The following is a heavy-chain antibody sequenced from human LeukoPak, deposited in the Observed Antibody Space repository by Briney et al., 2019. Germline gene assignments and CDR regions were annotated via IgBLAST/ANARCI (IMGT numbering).Heavy chain of an antibody. D-gene: IGHD6-19*01. V-gene: IGHV3-30*04. J-gene: IGHJ4*02. CDR1: GFTFSSYA. CDR3: AKWEAVAGY. CDR2: ISYDGSNK. Sequence: PGGSLRLSCAASGFTFSSYAMHWVRQAPGKGLEWVAVISYDGSNKYYADSVKGRFTISRDNSKNTLYLQMNSLRAEDTAVYYCAKWEAVAGYWGQGTLVTVSS.